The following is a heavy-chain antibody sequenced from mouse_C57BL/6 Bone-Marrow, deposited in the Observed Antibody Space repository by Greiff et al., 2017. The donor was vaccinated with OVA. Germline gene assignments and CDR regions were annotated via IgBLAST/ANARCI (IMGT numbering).Heavy chain of an antibody. J-gene: IGHJ1*03. D-gene: IGHD2-12*01. V-gene: IGHV1-54*01. Sequence: VQLQQSGAELVRPGTSVKVSCKASGYAFTNYLIEWVKQRPGQGLEWIGVINPGSGGTNYNEKFKGKATLTADKSSSTAYMQLSSLTSEDSAVYFCARSAYYRGHGYFDVWGTGTTVTVSS. CDR3: ARSAYYRGHGYFDV. CDR2: INPGSGGT. CDR1: GYAFTNYL.